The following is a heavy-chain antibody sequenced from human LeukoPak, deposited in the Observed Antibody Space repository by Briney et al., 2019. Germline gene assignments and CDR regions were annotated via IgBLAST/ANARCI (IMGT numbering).Heavy chain of an antibody. CDR3: ASKIIAAAGFDY. CDR2: IKQDGSEK. J-gene: IGHJ4*02. V-gene: IGHV3-7*02. CDR1: GFTFSNYW. Sequence: PGGSLRLSCAASGFTFSNYWMSWVRQAPGKGLEWVANIKQDGSEKYYVDSVKGRFTISRDNAKNSLYLQMNSLRAEDTAVYYCASKIIAAAGFDYWGQGTLVTVSS. D-gene: IGHD6-13*01.